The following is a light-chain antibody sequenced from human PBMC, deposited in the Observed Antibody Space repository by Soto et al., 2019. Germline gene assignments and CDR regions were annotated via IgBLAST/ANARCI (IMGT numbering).Light chain of an antibody. Sequence: SYELTQPPSVSVAPGQTATITCEGNNMGSKSVHWYRQKSGQAPVLVVYDDTHRPSGIPERFSGSNSGNTATLTISRVEAGDEADYSCQVWDSGSDHFVVFGGGTKLTVL. V-gene: IGLV3-21*02. CDR2: DDT. CDR3: QVWDSGSDHFVV. J-gene: IGLJ2*01. CDR1: NMGSKS.